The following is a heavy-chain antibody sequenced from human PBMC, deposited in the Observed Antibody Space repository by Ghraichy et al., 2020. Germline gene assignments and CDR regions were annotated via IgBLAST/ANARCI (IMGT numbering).Heavy chain of an antibody. J-gene: IGHJ4*02. D-gene: IGHD6-19*01. CDR3: ARREIAVAGLDY. Sequence: GGSLRLSCAASGFTFSSYSMNWVRQAPGKGLEWVSSISSSSYIYYADSVKGRFTISRDNAKNSLYLQMNSLRAEDTAVYYCARREIAVAGLDYWGQGTLVTVSS. V-gene: IGHV3-21*01. CDR1: GFTFSSYS. CDR2: ISSSSYI.